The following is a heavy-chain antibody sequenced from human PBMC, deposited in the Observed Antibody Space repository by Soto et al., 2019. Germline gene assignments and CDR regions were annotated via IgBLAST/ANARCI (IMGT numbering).Heavy chain of an antibody. D-gene: IGHD3-10*01. J-gene: IGHJ6*02. CDR1: GGSISSGGYY. V-gene: IGHV4-31*03. Sequence: SETLSLTCTVSGGSISSGGYYWSWIRQHPGKGLEWIGYIYYSGSTYYNPSLKSRVTISVDTSKNQFSLKLSSVTAADTAVYYCARAVRGALDVWGQGTTVTVSS. CDR3: ARAVRGALDV. CDR2: IYYSGST.